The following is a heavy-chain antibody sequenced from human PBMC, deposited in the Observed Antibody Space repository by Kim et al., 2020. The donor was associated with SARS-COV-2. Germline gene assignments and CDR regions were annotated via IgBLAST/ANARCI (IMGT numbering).Heavy chain of an antibody. D-gene: IGHD5-12*01. Sequence: GGSLRLSCAASGFTFSTYAMNWVRQAPGKGLEWVAAISGSGDNTYYADSVKGRFTISIDNSKNTLYVQMNSLRAEDTAVYYCSGRRGSIYAMDVWGQGTT. CDR2: ISGSGDNT. CDR3: SGRRGSIYAMDV. J-gene: IGHJ6*02. V-gene: IGHV3-23*01. CDR1: GFTFSTYA.